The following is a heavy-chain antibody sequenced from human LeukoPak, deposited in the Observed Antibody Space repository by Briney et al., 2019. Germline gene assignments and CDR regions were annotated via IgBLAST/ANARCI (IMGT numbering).Heavy chain of an antibody. CDR2: IYSGGST. J-gene: IGHJ4*02. CDR1: GFTVSSNY. Sequence: PGGSLRLSRAASGFTVSSNYTSWVRQAPGKGLEWVSVIYSGGSTYYADSVKGRFTISRDNAKNSLYLQMNSLRAEDTAVYYCARDPSFGAAAAGTTERGAYWGQGTLVTVSS. V-gene: IGHV3-53*01. D-gene: IGHD6-13*01. CDR3: ARDPSFGAAAAGTTERGAY.